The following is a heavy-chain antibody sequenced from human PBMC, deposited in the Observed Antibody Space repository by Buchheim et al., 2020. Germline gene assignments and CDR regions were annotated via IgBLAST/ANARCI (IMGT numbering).Heavy chain of an antibody. CDR3: ARDQDTAMVQGH. J-gene: IGHJ4*02. CDR2: INPSGAGT. Sequence: QVQLVQSGAEVKKPGASVKVSCKASGYTFTNYYMHWVRQAPGQGLEWMGVINPSGAGTTYAQKFHGRVTMTRDTSTSTVYMELSSLRSEDTAVYFCARDQDTAMVQGHWGQGTL. D-gene: IGHD5-18*01. V-gene: IGHV1-46*01. CDR1: GYTFTNYY.